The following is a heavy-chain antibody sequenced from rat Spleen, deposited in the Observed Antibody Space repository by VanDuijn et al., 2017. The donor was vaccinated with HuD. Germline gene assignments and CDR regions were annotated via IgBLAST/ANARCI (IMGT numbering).Heavy chain of an antibody. CDR2: TDNDGSNI. D-gene: IGHD1-2*01. Sequence: EVQLVESGGALVQPGRSMKLSCVASGFTFSNYDMAWVRQAPAKGLEWVASTDNDGSNIHYGDSVKGRFTISRDNAKSILYLQMDSLRSEDTATYYCTTCEQLYGGFAYWGQGTLVTVSS. CDR1: GFTFSNYD. CDR3: TTCEQLYGGFAY. V-gene: IGHV5-25*01. J-gene: IGHJ3*01.